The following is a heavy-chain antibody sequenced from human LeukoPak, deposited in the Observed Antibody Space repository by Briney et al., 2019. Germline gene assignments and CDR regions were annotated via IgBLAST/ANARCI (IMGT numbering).Heavy chain of an antibody. CDR2: INPNSGGT. CDR3: ARATFGGVIDRA. D-gene: IGHD3-16*02. V-gene: IGHV1-2*02. Sequence: ASVKVSCKASGYTFIDYYMHWVRQAPGQGLEWMGWINPNSGGTNYAQKFQGRVTMTRDTSISTAYMELSRLRSDDTAVYYCARATFGGVIDRAWGQGTLVTVSS. J-gene: IGHJ5*02. CDR1: GYTFIDYY.